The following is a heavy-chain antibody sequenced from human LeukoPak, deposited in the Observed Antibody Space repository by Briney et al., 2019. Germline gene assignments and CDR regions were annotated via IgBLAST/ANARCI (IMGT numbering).Heavy chain of an antibody. V-gene: IGHV3-30*03. CDR2: ISYDGSNE. J-gene: IGHJ6*02. Sequence: GGSLRLSCAASGFTFSSYGMHWVRQAPGKGLEWVAVISYDGSNEYYADSVKGRFTISRDNAKNTLYLQMNSLRAEDTAVYYCARDGGYYYYGMDVWGQGTTVTVSS. CDR1: GFTFSSYG. CDR3: ARDGGYYYYGMDV.